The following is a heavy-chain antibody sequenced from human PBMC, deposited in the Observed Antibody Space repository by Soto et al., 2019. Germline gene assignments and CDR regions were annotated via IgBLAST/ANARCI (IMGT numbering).Heavy chain of an antibody. CDR1: GYISTGYH. Sequence: ASVKVSCKASGYISTGYHIHWVRQAPGRGLEWMGWINPNSGDTEYAQNFQGRVTMTRDTSFNLVYMEMSGLMSDDTAVYYCARDARGTRGFDEMDIWGQGTTVTVSS. CDR3: ARDARGTRGFDEMDI. J-gene: IGHJ6*02. D-gene: IGHD3-9*01. V-gene: IGHV1-2*02. CDR2: INPNSGDT.